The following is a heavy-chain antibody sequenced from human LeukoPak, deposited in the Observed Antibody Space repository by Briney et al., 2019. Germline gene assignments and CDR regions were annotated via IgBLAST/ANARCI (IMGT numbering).Heavy chain of an antibody. Sequence: SETLSLTCAVYGESFSGYYCSWIRQPPGKGLEWIGEINHSGSTNYNPSLKSRVTISVDTSKNQFSLKLSSVTAADTAVYYCATSGGTLGPTNYFAYWGQGTLVTVSS. V-gene: IGHV4-34*01. CDR1: GESFSGYY. CDR3: ATSGGTLGPTNYFAY. J-gene: IGHJ4*02. D-gene: IGHD3-16*01. CDR2: INHSGST.